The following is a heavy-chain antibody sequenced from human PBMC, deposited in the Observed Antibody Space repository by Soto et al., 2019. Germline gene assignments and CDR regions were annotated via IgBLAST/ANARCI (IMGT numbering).Heavy chain of an antibody. V-gene: IGHV4-30-2*01. CDR3: ARVYGFIDY. Sequence: SETLSLTCAVSGGSISSGGYSWSWIRHPPGKGLEWIGYIYHSGSTYYNPSLKSRVTISVDRSKNQFSLKLSSVTAADTAVYYCARVYGFIDYWGQGTLVTVSS. CDR1: GGSISSGGYS. J-gene: IGHJ4*02. CDR2: IYHSGST. D-gene: IGHD3-10*01.